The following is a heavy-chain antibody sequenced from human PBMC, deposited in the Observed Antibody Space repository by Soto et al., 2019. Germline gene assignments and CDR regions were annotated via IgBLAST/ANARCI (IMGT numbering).Heavy chain of an antibody. Sequence: GASVKVSCKASGYIFINYYIHWVRQAPGQGLEWIGIINPNGGSTNYADSVKGRFTISRDNSKNTLYLQMNSLRAEDTAVYYCAKGLAVAGPNYDYWGQGTLVTVSS. CDR2: INPNGGST. CDR3: AKGLAVAGPNYDY. V-gene: IGHV1-46*04. D-gene: IGHD6-19*01. CDR1: GYIFINYY. J-gene: IGHJ4*02.